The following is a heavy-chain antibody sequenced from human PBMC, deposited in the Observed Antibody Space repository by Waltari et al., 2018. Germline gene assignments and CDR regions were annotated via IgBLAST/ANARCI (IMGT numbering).Heavy chain of an antibody. Sequence: EVQLLESGGGLVQPGGSLRLSCAASGFTFSSYAMSWVRQAPGKGLEWVSAISGSGGSTYYAESGKGRFTISRDNSKNTLYLQMNSLRAEDTAVYYCAKDLVVITSPGAFDIWGQGTMVTVSS. D-gene: IGHD3-22*01. CDR2: ISGSGGST. J-gene: IGHJ3*02. CDR1: GFTFSSYA. CDR3: AKDLVVITSPGAFDI. V-gene: IGHV3-23*01.